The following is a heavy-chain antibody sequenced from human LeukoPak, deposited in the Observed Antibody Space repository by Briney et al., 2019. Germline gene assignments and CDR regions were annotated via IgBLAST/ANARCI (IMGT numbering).Heavy chain of an antibody. CDR3: AKGTTYYYDSSGYSYFDY. V-gene: IGHV3-33*06. D-gene: IGHD3-22*01. J-gene: IGHJ4*02. CDR2: IWYDGSNK. CDR1: GFTFSSYG. Sequence: PGRSLRLSCAASGFTFSSYGMHWVRQAPGKGLEWVAVIWYDGSNKYYADSVEGRFTISRDNSKNTLYLQTNSLRAEDTAVYYCAKGTTYYYDSSGYSYFDYWGQGTLVTVSS.